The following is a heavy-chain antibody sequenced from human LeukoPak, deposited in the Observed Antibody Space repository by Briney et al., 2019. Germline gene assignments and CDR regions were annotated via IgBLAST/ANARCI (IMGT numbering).Heavy chain of an antibody. Sequence: GESLKISCKGSGYSFTSYWIGWVRQMPGKGLEWMGIIYPGDSDTRYGPSFQGQVTISANKSISTAYLQWSSLKASDTAMYYCARHGSSSWYSTHAFDIWGKGTTVTVSS. CDR2: IYPGDSDT. D-gene: IGHD6-13*01. CDR3: ARHGSSSWYSTHAFDI. V-gene: IGHV5-51*01. J-gene: IGHJ3*02. CDR1: GYSFTSYW.